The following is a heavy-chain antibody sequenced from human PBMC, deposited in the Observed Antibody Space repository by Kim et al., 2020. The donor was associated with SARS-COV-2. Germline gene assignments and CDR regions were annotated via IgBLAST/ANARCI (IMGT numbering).Heavy chain of an antibody. J-gene: IGHJ4*02. V-gene: IGHV1-18*01. D-gene: IGHD6-13*01. CDR3: ARDQDSSSWYYFDY. Sequence: AQKLQGRVTMTTDTPTSTAYIELRSLRSDDTAVYYCARDQDSSSWYYFDYWGQGTLVTVSS.